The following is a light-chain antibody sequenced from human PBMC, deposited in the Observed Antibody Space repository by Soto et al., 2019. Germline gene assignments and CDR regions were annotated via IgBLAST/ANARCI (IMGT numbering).Light chain of an antibody. V-gene: IGLV2-23*01. CDR1: SSDVGSYNL. CDR3: CSYAGYSTLV. Sequence: QSALTQPASVSGSPGQSITISCTGTSSDVGSYNLVSWYQQYPGKAPKLMIYESSKRPSGVSSRFSASKSGNTASLTISGLQAEDEADYYCCSYAGYSTLVFGGGTKLTV. CDR2: ESS. J-gene: IGLJ2*01.